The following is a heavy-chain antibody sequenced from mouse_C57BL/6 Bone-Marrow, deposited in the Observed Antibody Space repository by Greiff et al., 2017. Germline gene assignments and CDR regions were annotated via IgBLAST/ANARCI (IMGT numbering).Heavy chain of an antibody. V-gene: IGHV14-1*01. CDR3: TTAAFYGSSPSYFDY. CDR2: IDPEDGDT. J-gene: IGHJ2*01. Sequence: EVQLQQSGAELVRPGASVKLSCTASGFNINDYYMHWVKQRPEQGLEWIGRIDPEDGDTEYAPKFQGKATMTADTSSNTAYLQLSSLTSEDTAVYYCTTAAFYGSSPSYFDYWGQGTTLTVSS. D-gene: IGHD1-1*01. CDR1: GFNINDYY.